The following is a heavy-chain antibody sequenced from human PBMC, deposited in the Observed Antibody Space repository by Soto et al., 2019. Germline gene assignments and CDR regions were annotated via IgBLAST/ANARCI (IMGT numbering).Heavy chain of an antibody. Sequence: QLQLQESGSGLVKPSQTLSLTCAVSGGSISSGGYSWGWIRQPPGKGLEWIGYIYHSGSTYYNPSHKSRVTISVDRAKTQFSLKLSSVTAADTAVYYCAAGGGLPRYYWGQGTLVTVSS. CDR3: AAGGGLPRYY. CDR1: GGSISSGGYS. J-gene: IGHJ4*02. CDR2: IYHSGST. D-gene: IGHD5-12*01. V-gene: IGHV4-30-2*01.